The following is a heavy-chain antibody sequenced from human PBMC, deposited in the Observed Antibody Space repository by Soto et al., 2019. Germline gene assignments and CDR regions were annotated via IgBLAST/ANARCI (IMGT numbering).Heavy chain of an antibody. CDR3: TSDRYDSSGIYAFDI. J-gene: IGHJ3*02. D-gene: IGHD3-22*01. CDR1: GFTFGDYA. CDR2: IRSKAYGGTT. Sequence: PGGSLRLSCTASGFTFGDYAMSWVRQAPGKGLEWGGFIRSKAYGGTTEYAASVKGRFTISRDDSKSIAYLQMNSLKTEDTAVYYCTSDRYDSSGIYAFDIWGKGTMVTVSS. V-gene: IGHV3-49*04.